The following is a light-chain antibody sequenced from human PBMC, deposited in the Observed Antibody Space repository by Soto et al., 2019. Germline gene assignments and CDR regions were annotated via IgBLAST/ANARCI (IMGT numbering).Light chain of an antibody. V-gene: IGLV1-47*01. J-gene: IGLJ3*02. CDR3: AAWDDSLRAWV. CDR1: WYNIGKNL. CDR2: KTD. Sequence: QSVLTQPPSASGTPGQTVTISCSGGWYNIGKNLGYWYQHLPGTAPKLLIYKTDQRPSGVPDRFSGSKSGSSASLAVSGLRSEDEAVYYCAAWDDSLRAWVFGGGTKGTVL.